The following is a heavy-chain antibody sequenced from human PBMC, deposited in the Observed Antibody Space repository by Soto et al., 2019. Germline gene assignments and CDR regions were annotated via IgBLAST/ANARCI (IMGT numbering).Heavy chain of an antibody. CDR3: ARGRTHWNSSSTQNDYCYYMDV. J-gene: IGHJ6*03. CDR1: GGSFSGYY. CDR2: INHSGST. D-gene: IGHD6-6*01. V-gene: IGHV4-34*01. Sequence: SETLSLTCAVYGGSFSGYYWSWIRQPPGKGLEWIGEINHSGSTNYNPSLKSRVSISVVTSKNQFSLKLSSVTAADTAVYYCARGRTHWNSSSTQNDYCYYMDVSGKGTTFTVSS.